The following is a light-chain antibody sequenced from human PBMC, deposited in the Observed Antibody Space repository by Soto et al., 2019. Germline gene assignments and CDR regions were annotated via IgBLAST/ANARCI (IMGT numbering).Light chain of an antibody. CDR3: QRYNNWPLT. CDR1: QSVSST. CDR2: GAF. V-gene: IGKV3-15*01. Sequence: EIVLTQSPGTLSLSPGERATLSCRASQSVSSTFLAWYQQKPGQAPRLLMYGAFTRAAGVPARFSGSASGTEFTLTINSLQSEDFAVYYCQRYNNWPLTFGGGTKVDIK. J-gene: IGKJ4*01.